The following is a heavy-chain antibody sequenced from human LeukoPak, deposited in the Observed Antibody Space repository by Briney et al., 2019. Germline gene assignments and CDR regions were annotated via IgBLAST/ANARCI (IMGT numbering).Heavy chain of an antibody. Sequence: SETLSLTCTVSGGSISSSSYYWGWIRQPPGKGLEWIGSIYYSGSTYYNPSLKSRVTISVDTSKNQFSLNLRSVTAADTAVYYCARARITTYNWFDPWGQGTLVTVSS. CDR1: GGSISSSSYY. D-gene: IGHD3-3*01. CDR2: IYYSGST. CDR3: ARARITTYNWFDP. V-gene: IGHV4-39*07. J-gene: IGHJ5*02.